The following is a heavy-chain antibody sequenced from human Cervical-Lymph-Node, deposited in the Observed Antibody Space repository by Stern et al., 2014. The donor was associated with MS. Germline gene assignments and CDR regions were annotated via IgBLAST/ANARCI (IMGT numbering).Heavy chain of an antibody. V-gene: IGHV1-69*01. J-gene: IGHJ4*02. CDR2: IIPILRAT. CDR1: GGPLTSYA. D-gene: IGHD1-26*01. CDR3: AGSYSGSYKELDY. Sequence: VQLEASGAVVRQPGSSVKVSCKASGGPLTSYAISWARQAPGQGLEWMGWIIPILRATTYAQKFQGRVTITADESTSTGYMELSSLRSEDTALYYCAGSYSGSYKELDYWGRGTLVTVSS.